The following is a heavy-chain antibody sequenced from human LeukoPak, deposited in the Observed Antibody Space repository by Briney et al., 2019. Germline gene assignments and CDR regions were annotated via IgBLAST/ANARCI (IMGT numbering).Heavy chain of an antibody. CDR1: GGTFSSYA. CDR2: ISAYNGNT. V-gene: IGHV1-18*01. Sequence: GASVKVSCKASGGTFSSYAISWVRQAPGQGLEWMGWISAYNGNTNSAQKLQGRVTMTTDTSTSTAYMELRSLRSDDTAVYYCARDGYSGSYGSDYWGQGTLVTVSS. CDR3: ARDGYSGSYGSDY. D-gene: IGHD1-26*01. J-gene: IGHJ4*02.